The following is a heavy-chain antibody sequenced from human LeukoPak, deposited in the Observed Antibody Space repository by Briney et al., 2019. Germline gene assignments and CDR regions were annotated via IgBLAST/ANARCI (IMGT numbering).Heavy chain of an antibody. CDR2: INPSGGST. V-gene: IGHV1-46*01. CDR3: ASGAWVGYDYVWGHDSYYGMDV. CDR1: GYTFTSYY. D-gene: IGHD3-16*01. J-gene: IGHJ6*04. Sequence: ASVKVSCKASGYTFTSYYMHWERQAPGQGLEWMGIINPSGGSTSYAQKFQGRVTMTRDTSTSTVYMELSSLRSEDTAVYYCASGAWVGYDYVWGHDSYYGMDVWGKGTTVTVSS.